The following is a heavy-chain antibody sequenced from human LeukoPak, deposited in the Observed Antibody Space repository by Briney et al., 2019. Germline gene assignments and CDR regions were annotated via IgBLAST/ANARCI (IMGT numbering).Heavy chain of an antibody. J-gene: IGHJ4*02. Sequence: GGSLRLSCAASGFTFDDYAMHWVRQAPGKGLEWVSGISWNSGSIGYADSVKGRFTISRDNAKNSLYLQMNSLRAEDTALYYCAKDRVGAGKVPDFDYWGQGTLVTVSS. CDR3: AKDRVGAGKVPDFDY. CDR2: ISWNSGSI. CDR1: GFTFDDYA. D-gene: IGHD1-26*01. V-gene: IGHV3-9*01.